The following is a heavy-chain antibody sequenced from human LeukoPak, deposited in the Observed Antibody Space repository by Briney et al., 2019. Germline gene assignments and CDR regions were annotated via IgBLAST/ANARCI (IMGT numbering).Heavy chain of an antibody. V-gene: IGHV4-30-4*01. D-gene: IGHD1-26*01. J-gene: IGHJ2*01. Sequence: PSETLSLTCTVSGGSISSGDYYWSEIRQPPGTGLEGIGYIYYSGSTYYNPSLKSRVTISVDTSKNQFSLKLNSVTAADTAVYYCAREVPWVWNFDLWGRGTLVTVSS. CDR2: IYYSGST. CDR1: GGSISSGDYY. CDR3: AREVPWVWNFDL.